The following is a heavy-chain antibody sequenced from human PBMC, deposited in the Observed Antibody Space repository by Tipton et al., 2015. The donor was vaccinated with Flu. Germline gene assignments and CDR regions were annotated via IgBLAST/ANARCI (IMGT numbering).Heavy chain of an antibody. D-gene: IGHD6-6*01. CDR1: GFTFSSYE. CDR2: ISSSGSTI. CDR3: ARDQSIAARPNYFDY. V-gene: IGHV3-48*03. Sequence: SLRLSCAASGFTFSSYEMNWVRQAPGKGLEWVSYISSSGSTIYYADSVKGRFTISRDNAKNSLYLQMNGLRAEDTAVYYCARDQSIAARPNYFDYWGQGTLVTVSS. J-gene: IGHJ4*02.